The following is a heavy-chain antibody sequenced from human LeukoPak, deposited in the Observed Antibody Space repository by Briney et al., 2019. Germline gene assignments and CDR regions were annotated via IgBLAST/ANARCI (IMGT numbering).Heavy chain of an antibody. J-gene: IGHJ4*02. D-gene: IGHD6-6*01. CDR2: ISWNSGSI. CDR3: AKDKVAARRYYFDY. V-gene: IGHV3-9*01. Sequence: HPGRSLRLSCAASGFTFDDYAMHWVRHAPGKGLEWVSGISWNSGSIGYADSVKGRFTISRDNAKNSLYLQMNSLRAEDTALYYCAKDKVAARRYYFDYWGQGTLVTVSS. CDR1: GFTFDDYA.